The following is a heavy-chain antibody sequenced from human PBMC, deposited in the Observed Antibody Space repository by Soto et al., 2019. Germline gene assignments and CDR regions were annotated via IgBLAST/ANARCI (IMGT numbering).Heavy chain of an antibody. J-gene: IGHJ6*02. V-gene: IGHV1-18*04. CDR1: GYTFTSYG. D-gene: IGHD6-13*01. CDR2: VSAYNGNT. Sequence: ASVKVSCKASGYTFTSYGISWVRQAPGQGLEWMGWVSAYNGNTNYTQKLQGRVTMTTDTSTSTAYMELRSLGSDDTAVYYCARSSSSSWDYYYYGMDVWGQGTTVTVSS. CDR3: ARSSSSSWDYYYYGMDV.